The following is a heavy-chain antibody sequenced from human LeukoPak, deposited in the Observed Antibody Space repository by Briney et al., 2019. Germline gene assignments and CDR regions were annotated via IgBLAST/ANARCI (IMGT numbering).Heavy chain of an antibody. D-gene: IGHD3-16*01. CDR3: AKVPTLYYYYMDV. V-gene: IGHV3-30*02. J-gene: IGHJ6*03. Sequence: GGSLRLSCAASGFTFSSYGMHWVRQAPGKGLEWVAFIRYDGSNKYYADSVKGRFTISRDNSKNTLYLQMNSLRAEDTAVYYCAKVPTLYYYYMDVWGKGTTVTVSS. CDR1: GFTFSSYG. CDR2: IRYDGSNK.